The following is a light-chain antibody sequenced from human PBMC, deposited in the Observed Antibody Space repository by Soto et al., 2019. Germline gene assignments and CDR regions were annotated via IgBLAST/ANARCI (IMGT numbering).Light chain of an antibody. CDR2: EVT. Sequence: QSALTQPASVSGSPGQSITISCTGTSSDIGGYNYVSWYQQHPGNAPKLLVYEVTNRPSGVSDRFSGSKSGNTASLTISGLQAEDEADYYCNSYTNSSAVVFGGGTKLTVL. CDR1: SSDIGGYNY. CDR3: NSYTNSSAVV. J-gene: IGLJ2*01. V-gene: IGLV2-14*01.